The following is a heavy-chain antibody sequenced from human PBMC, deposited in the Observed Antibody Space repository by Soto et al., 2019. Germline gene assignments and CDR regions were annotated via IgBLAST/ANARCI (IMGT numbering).Heavy chain of an antibody. D-gene: IGHD6-19*01. CDR1: ADSISSHEVV. CDR3: ARGTAVTGLDY. Sequence: QPLSLTRVIAADSISSHEVVCSCIMQSPSRGLEWLGRTYYRSKWYNDYATSVKSRITINPDTSKNQFSLQLDSVTPEDTAVYYCARGTAVTGLDYWGQGALVTVSS. V-gene: IGHV6-1*01. CDR2: TYYRSKWYN. J-gene: IGHJ4*02.